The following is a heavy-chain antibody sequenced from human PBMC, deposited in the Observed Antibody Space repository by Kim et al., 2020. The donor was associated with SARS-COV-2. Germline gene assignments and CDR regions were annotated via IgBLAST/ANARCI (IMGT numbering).Heavy chain of an antibody. J-gene: IGHJ4*02. V-gene: IGHV4-34*01. Sequence: SETLSLTCAVYGGSFSGYYWSWIRQPPGKGLEWIGEINHSGSTNYNPSLKSRVTISVDTSKNQFSLKLSSVTAADTAVYYCAVSLPPGGLLWFGESHYWGQGTLVTVSS. CDR1: GGSFSGYY. D-gene: IGHD3-10*01. CDR3: AVSLPPGGLLWFGESHY. CDR2: INHSGST.